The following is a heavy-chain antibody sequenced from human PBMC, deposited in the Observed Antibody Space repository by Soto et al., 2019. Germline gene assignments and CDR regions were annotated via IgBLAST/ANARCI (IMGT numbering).Heavy chain of an antibody. Sequence: GGSLRLSCVGSGFTFSDSVMAWVRQAPGKGLAWLSVMSGDGRTRYALSVTGRFTISRDKSKNTLYLQMRSLGAEDAAAYYCVKWHTSNFDSLPFTGFDFWGQGTQVTVSS. CDR2: MSGDGRT. D-gene: IGHD3-22*01. CDR3: VKWHTSNFDSLPFTGFDF. V-gene: IGHV3-23*01. J-gene: IGHJ4*02. CDR1: GFTFSDSV.